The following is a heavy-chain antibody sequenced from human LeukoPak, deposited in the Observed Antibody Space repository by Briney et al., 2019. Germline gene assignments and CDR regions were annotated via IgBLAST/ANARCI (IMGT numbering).Heavy chain of an antibody. Sequence: GGSLRLSCAASGFTFTDYWMSWVRQAPGKGLEWVANIKREGSEKYYVDSVKGRFTISRDNPKKSVYLQMNSLRAEDTAIYYCARDVSVSGMDVWGQGTTVTVSS. CDR3: ARDVSVSGMDV. CDR1: GFTFTDYW. D-gene: IGHD5/OR15-5a*01. J-gene: IGHJ6*02. V-gene: IGHV3-7*01. CDR2: IKREGSEK.